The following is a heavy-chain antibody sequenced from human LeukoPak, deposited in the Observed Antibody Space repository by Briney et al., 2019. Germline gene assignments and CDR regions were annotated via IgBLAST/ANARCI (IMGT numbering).Heavy chain of an antibody. J-gene: IGHJ4*02. CDR2: IYYSGST. V-gene: IGHV4-59*08. CDR3: ARGPTVVVAATGVDY. CDR1: GGSISSYC. D-gene: IGHD2-15*01. Sequence: PSETLSLTCTVSGGSISSYCWSWIRQPPGKGLEWIGYIYYSGSTNYNPSLKSRVTIPVDTSKNQFSLKLSSVTAADTAVYYCARGPTVVVAATGVDYWGQGTLVTVSS.